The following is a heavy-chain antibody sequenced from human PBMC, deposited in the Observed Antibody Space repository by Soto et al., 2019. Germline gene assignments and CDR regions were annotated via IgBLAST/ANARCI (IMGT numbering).Heavy chain of an antibody. D-gene: IGHD1-26*01. V-gene: IGHV1-69*01. J-gene: IGHJ6*02. CDR1: GGTFSSYP. CDR3: ARVGHITNYGMAV. Sequence: QVQLVQSGAEVKKPGSSVKVSCEASGGTFSSYPINCVRQAPGQGLEWMGGIIPFFGTSNYAQKFQGRVTITADDSTSTAYMELRGLRSEDTAVYYCARVGHITNYGMAVWGQGTTVTVSS. CDR2: IIPFFGTS.